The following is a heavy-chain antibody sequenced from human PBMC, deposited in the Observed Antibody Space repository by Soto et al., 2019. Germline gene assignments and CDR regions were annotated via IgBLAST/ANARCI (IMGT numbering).Heavy chain of an antibody. CDR1: GGSISSYY. CDR3: APDGGLSCGGDCRVDGFDI. CDR2: ISYSGST. J-gene: IGHJ3*02. Sequence: QVQLQESGPGLVKPSGTLSLTCTVSGGSISSYYWNWIRQPPGRGLEWIGYISYSGSTSYNPSLRSRVTISVDTSKNQFSLTLRSVTAADTAAYCCAPDGGLSCGGDCRVDGFDIWGQGTMVTVSS. V-gene: IGHV4-59*01. D-gene: IGHD2-21*02.